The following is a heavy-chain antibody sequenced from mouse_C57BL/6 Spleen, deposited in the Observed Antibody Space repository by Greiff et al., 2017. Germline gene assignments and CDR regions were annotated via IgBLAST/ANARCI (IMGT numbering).Heavy chain of an antibody. V-gene: IGHV2-5*01. CDR2: IWRGGST. CDR3: AKNLYYDYDTFAY. J-gene: IGHJ3*01. CDR1: GFSLTSYG. D-gene: IGHD2-4*01. Sequence: VKLQQSGPGLVQPSQSLSITCTVSGFSLTSYGVHWVRQSPGKGLEWLGVIWRGGSTDYNAAFMSRLSITKDNSKSQVFFKMNSLQADDTAIYYGAKNLYYDYDTFAYWGQGTLVTVSA.